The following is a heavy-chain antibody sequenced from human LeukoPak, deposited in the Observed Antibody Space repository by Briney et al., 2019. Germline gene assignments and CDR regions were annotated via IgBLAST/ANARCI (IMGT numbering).Heavy chain of an antibody. CDR2: IYYSGST. V-gene: IGHV4-39*07. CDR3: AKDQLDYCSGGSCIGAFDI. J-gene: IGHJ3*02. D-gene: IGHD2-15*01. Sequence: SETLSLTCTVSGGSISSSSYYWGWIRQPPGKGLEWIGSIYYSGSTYYNPSLKSRVTISVDTSKNQFSLKLSSVTAADTAVYYCAKDQLDYCSGGSCIGAFDIWGQGTMVTVSS. CDR1: GGSISSSSYY.